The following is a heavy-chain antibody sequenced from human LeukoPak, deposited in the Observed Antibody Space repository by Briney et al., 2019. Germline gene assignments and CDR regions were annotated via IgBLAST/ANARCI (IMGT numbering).Heavy chain of an antibody. Sequence: PGGSLRLSCAASGFTFSSYSMNWVRQAPGKGLEWVAVISYDGSNKYYADSVKGRFTISRDNSKNTLYLQMNSLRAEDTAVYYCAKTPSTVAVAGIDYWGQGTLVTVSS. CDR3: AKTPSTVAVAGIDY. CDR2: ISYDGSNK. CDR1: GFTFSSYS. D-gene: IGHD6-19*01. V-gene: IGHV3-30*18. J-gene: IGHJ4*02.